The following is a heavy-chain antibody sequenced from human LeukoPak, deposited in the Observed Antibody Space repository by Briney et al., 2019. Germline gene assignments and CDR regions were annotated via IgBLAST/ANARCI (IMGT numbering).Heavy chain of an antibody. D-gene: IGHD3-3*01. J-gene: IGHJ4*02. CDR3: ARDIGTTSSGAIYY. CDR2: ISGSGGNT. V-gene: IGHV3-23*01. CDR1: GFTYSTPA. Sequence: TGGSLRLSCAASGFTYSTPAVSWVRQAPGKGLEWVSTISGSGGNTYYADSVKGRFTISRDNSKNKLFLHMNSLRPEDTAVYYCARDIGTTSSGAIYYWGQGALVIVSS.